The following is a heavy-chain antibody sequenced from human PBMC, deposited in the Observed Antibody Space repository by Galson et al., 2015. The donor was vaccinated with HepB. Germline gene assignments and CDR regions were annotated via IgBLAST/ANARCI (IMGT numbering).Heavy chain of an antibody. CDR1: GFTFTSSA. J-gene: IGHJ4*02. V-gene: IGHV1-58*01. D-gene: IGHD2-15*01. CDR2: IVVGSGNT. Sequence: SVKVSCKASGFTFTSSAVQWVRQARGQRLEWIGWIVVGSGNTNYAQKFQERATITRDMSTSTANMELSSLRSEDTAVYYCAARYCSGGSCSVSFDHWGQGTLVTVSS. CDR3: AARYCSGGSCSVSFDH.